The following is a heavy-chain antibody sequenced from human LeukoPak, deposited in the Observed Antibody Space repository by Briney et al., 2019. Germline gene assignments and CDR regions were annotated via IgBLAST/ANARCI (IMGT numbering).Heavy chain of an antibody. CDR3: AMATWVGGLEY. V-gene: IGHV3-66*01. J-gene: IGHJ4*02. D-gene: IGHD1-1*01. Sequence: PGGSLRLSRAASGFTVSSNYMSWVRQAPGKGLEWVSVIYRGGSTYYADSVKGRFTISRDNSKNTLYLQMNNLRAEDTAVYYCAMATWVGGLEYWGQGTQVTVSS. CDR2: IYRGGST. CDR1: GFTVSSNY.